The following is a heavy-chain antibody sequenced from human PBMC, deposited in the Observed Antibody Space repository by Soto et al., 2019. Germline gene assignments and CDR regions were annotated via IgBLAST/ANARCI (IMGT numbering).Heavy chain of an antibody. CDR3: ARDGRMVDTGMDV. CDR2: ISYDGSNK. J-gene: IGHJ6*02. D-gene: IGHD5-18*01. CDR1: GFTFSSYA. Sequence: QVQLVESGEGVVQPGRSLRLSCAASGFTFSSYAMHWVRQAPGKGLEWVAVISYDGSNKYYADSVKGRFTISRDNSKNTLYLQMNSLRAEDTAVYYCARDGRMVDTGMDVWGQGTTVTVSS. V-gene: IGHV3-30-3*01.